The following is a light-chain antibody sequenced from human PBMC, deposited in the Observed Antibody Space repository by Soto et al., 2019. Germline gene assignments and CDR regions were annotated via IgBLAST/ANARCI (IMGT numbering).Light chain of an antibody. CDR3: QQYGSSCNGT. CDR2: GAS. V-gene: IGKV3-20*01. J-gene: IGKJ1*01. CDR1: QSVSSSY. Sequence: EIVLTQSPGTLAFSPLERAAVSCMASQSVSSSYLAWYQQKPGQAPRLLIYGASSRATGIPDRFSGSGSGTDFTLTISRLEPEDFAVYYCQQYGSSCNGTFGQGTKV.